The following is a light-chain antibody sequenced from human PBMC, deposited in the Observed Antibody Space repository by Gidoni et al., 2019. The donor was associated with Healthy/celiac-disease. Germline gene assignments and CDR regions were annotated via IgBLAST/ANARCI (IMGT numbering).Light chain of an antibody. J-gene: IGKJ4*01. CDR3: QQRSNWPLT. Sequence: EIVLTQSPATLSLSPGERATLSCRASQSVSSYLAWSQQKPGQAPRLLIYDASNRATGIPARFSGSRSGTDFTLTISSLEPEDFAVYYCQQRSNWPLTFXGXTKVEIK. V-gene: IGKV3-11*01. CDR1: QSVSSY. CDR2: DAS.